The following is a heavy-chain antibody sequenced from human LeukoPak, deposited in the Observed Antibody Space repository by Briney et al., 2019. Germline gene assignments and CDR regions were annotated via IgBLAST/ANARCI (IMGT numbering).Heavy chain of an antibody. J-gene: IGHJ3*02. D-gene: IGHD6-13*01. CDR3: AKAEQQLVLFDAFHI. CDR2: SSWHSGRI. V-gene: IGHV3-9*01. CDR1: RFTFDDYA. Sequence: PARSLRLSCAASRFTFDDYAMQWGRQPPGPGQGRDSGSSWHSGRIGYADSVHDRFTISSDNAENSLFLQKDSLSAEDTALYYCAKAEQQLVLFDAFHIWGQGTIVTVSS.